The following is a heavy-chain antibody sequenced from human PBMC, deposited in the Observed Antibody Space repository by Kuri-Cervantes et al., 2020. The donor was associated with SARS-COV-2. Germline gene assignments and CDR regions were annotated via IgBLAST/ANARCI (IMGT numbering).Heavy chain of an antibody. Sequence: SETLSLTCAVYGGSFSGYYWSWIRQPPGKGLEWIGEINHSGSTNYNPSLKSRVTISVDTSKNQLSLKVSSVTAADTAVYYCARGRYSSYYYYYMDIWGKGTTVTVSS. CDR3: ARGRYSSYYYYYMDI. V-gene: IGHV4-34*01. J-gene: IGHJ6*03. D-gene: IGHD6-19*01. CDR1: GGSFSGYY. CDR2: INHSGST.